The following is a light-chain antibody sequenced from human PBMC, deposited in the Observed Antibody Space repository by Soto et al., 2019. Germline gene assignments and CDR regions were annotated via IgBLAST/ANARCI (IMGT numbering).Light chain of an antibody. Sequence: DIQMTPSPSPLSASVGDRVTITCRARQTISSWLAWYQQKPGKAPKLLIYDASSLESGVPSRFSGSGSGTEFTLTISSLQPDDFATYYCQQYNSYGTFGQGTKVDIK. CDR3: QQYNSYGT. J-gene: IGKJ1*01. CDR1: QTISSW. CDR2: DAS. V-gene: IGKV1-5*01.